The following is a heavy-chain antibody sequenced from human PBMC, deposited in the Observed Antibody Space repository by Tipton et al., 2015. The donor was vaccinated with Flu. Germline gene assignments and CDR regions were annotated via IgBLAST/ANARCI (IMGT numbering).Heavy chain of an antibody. V-gene: IGHV1-18*01. J-gene: IGHJ5*02. CDR2: INSNNGDT. CDR3: ARGGSPLGWFDP. Sequence: QSGAEVKKPGASVTVSCKASGYIFTNYGITWVRQAPGQGLEWVGWINSNNGDTKYAQKFQGRVTMTTDTSTTTGYMELRSLRSDDTAVYYCARGGSPLGWFDPWGQGTLVTVSS. CDR1: GYIFTNYG. D-gene: IGHD1-26*01.